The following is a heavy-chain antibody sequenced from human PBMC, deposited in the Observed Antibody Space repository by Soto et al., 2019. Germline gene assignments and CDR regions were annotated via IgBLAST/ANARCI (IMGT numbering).Heavy chain of an antibody. J-gene: IGHJ4*02. CDR2: IKSKTDGGTT. Sequence: EVQPVESGGGLVKPGGSLRLSCAASGFTFSNAWMSWVRQAPGKGLEWVGRIKSKTDGGTTDYAAPVKGRFTISRDDSKNTLYLQMNSLKTEDTAVYYCTTLFGGKKGIDYWGQGTLVTVSS. D-gene: IGHD3-10*02. CDR3: TTLFGGKKGIDY. V-gene: IGHV3-15*01. CDR1: GFTFSNAW.